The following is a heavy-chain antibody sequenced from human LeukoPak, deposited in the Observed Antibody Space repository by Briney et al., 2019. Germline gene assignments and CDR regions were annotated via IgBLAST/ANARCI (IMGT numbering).Heavy chain of an antibody. D-gene: IGHD3-10*01. CDR2: ISWNSGSI. CDR1: GFTFDDYA. V-gene: IGHV3-9*01. Sequence: GGSLRLSCAASGFTFDDYAMHWVRQAPGEGLEWVSGISWNSGSIGYADSVKGRFTISRDNAKNSLYLQMNSLRAEDTALYYCAKVGGGPPYGSGSYLDYWGQGTLVTVSS. J-gene: IGHJ4*02. CDR3: AKVGGGPPYGSGSYLDY.